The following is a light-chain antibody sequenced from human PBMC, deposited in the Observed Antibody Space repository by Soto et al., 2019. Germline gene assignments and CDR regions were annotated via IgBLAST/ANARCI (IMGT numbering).Light chain of an antibody. CDR2: KAS. Sequence: DNPMTQSPSTLSAYVGDRVTITCRASQSISYWLAWYQQKPGKAPNLLIYKASSLKSGVPSRFSGSGSGTEFTLTISSLQADDFATYYCQQYNRYSWTFGQGTKVDIK. J-gene: IGKJ1*01. V-gene: IGKV1-5*03. CDR3: QQYNRYSWT. CDR1: QSISYW.